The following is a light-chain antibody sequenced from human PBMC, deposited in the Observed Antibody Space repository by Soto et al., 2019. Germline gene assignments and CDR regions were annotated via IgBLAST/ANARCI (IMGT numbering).Light chain of an antibody. V-gene: IGKV3-20*01. CDR1: QSVSSSY. CDR3: QQYSSSPRT. CDR2: GAS. J-gene: IGKJ1*01. Sequence: DTVLTQSPGTLSLSPGERATLSCRASQSVSSSYLAWYQQKPGQAPRLVIYGASSRATGIPDRFSGSGSGTDFTLTISGLEPEDFAVYYCQQYSSSPRTFGQGT.